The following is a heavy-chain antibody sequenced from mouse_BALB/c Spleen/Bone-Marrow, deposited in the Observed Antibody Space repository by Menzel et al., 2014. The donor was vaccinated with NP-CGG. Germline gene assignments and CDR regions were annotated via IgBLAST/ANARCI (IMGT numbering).Heavy chain of an antibody. CDR2: IYPGVGDT. Sequence: QVQLQQSGAELVRPGSSVKISCKASGYVFSSYWMIWVRQRPGQGLEWIGQIYPGVGDTNYNGKFKGKATLTADKSSSTAYMQLSSLTSEDSAVYFCARSGYGSNYDYWGQGTTLTVSS. CDR1: GYVFSSYW. CDR3: ARSGYGSNYDY. V-gene: IGHV1-80*01. J-gene: IGHJ2*01. D-gene: IGHD1-1*01.